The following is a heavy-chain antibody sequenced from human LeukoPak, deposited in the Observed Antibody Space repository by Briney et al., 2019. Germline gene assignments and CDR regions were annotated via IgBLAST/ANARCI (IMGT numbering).Heavy chain of an antibody. J-gene: IGHJ4*02. CDR1: GYTFTSYY. Sequence: ASVKVSCKASGYTFTSYYMHWVRQAPGQGLEWMGIINPSGGSTSYAQKFQGRVTMTRDMSTSTVYMELSSLRSEDTAVYYCAKGTLPRKFDYWGQGTLVTVSS. CDR3: AKGTLPRKFDY. V-gene: IGHV1-46*01. D-gene: IGHD1-26*01. CDR2: INPSGGST.